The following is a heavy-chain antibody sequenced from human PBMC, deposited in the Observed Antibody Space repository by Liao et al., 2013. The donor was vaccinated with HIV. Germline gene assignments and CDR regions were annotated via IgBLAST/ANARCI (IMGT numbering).Heavy chain of an antibody. CDR3: ARDPYYYDSSGYPDY. CDR2: IYYSGST. D-gene: IGHD3-22*01. Sequence: QLQLQESGPGLVKPSETLSLTCTVSGGSISSSSYYWGWIRQPPGKGLEWIGSIYYSGSTYYNPSLKSRVTISVDTSKNQFSLKLSSVTAADTAVYYCARDPYYYDSSGYPDYWGQGTLVTVSS. CDR1: GGSISSSSYY. J-gene: IGHJ4*02. V-gene: IGHV4-39*07.